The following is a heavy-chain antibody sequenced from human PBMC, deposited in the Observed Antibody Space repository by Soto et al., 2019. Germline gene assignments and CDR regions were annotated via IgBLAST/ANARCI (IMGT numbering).Heavy chain of an antibody. Sequence: QVQLQESGPGLLKPSQTLSLTCNVSGGYINSGGFYWSWIRQHPGKGLEWIGYIFHSGSTLYNPSLNSRVTLSAATSKNQLSLNLRSVTVADTAVYYCARGGIAVHWFDPWGQGTLVTVSS. CDR1: GGYINSGGFY. J-gene: IGHJ5*02. CDR3: ARGGIAVHWFDP. CDR2: IFHSGST. V-gene: IGHV4-31*03. D-gene: IGHD6-13*01.